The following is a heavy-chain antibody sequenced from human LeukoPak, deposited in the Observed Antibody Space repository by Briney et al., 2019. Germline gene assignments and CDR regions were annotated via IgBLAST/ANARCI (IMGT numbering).Heavy chain of an antibody. Sequence: SGGSLRLSCAASGLTFSSTSMNWVRQAPGKGLEWVSSVSSSTGYIYYADSVKGRFTISRDNAKNSLYLQMNSLRAEDTAVYYCARKGYAFDIWGQGTMVTVSS. V-gene: IGHV3-21*01. J-gene: IGHJ3*02. CDR2: VSSSTGYI. CDR3: ARKGYAFDI. CDR1: GLTFSSTS.